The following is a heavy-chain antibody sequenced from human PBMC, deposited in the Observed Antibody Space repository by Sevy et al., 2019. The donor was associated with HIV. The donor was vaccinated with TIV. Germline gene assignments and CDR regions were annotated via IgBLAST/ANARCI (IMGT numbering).Heavy chain of an antibody. D-gene: IGHD1-1*01. V-gene: IGHV3-23*01. CDR3: ARDAQTWRGPWYGTSGADR. Sequence: GGSRRLSCTTSGFTFSTYTLTWVRQAPGKGLEWVSSITPDDTHYADSVRGGFTVSRANSKNTLYVQMDSLTVDDTAVYYCARDAQTWRGPWYGTSGADRWGQGTLVTVSS. CDR1: GFTFSTYT. CDR2: ITPDDT. J-gene: IGHJ5*02.